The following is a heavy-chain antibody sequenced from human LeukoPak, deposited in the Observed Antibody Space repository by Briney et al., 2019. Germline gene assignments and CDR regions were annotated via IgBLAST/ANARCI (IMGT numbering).Heavy chain of an antibody. J-gene: IGHJ4*02. D-gene: IGHD5-18*01. CDR2: IYHSGST. CDR1: GYSISSGYY. CDR3: ARTAFHTAMVTFDY. V-gene: IGHV4-38-2*02. Sequence: PSETLSLTCTVSGYSISSGYYWGWIRQPPGEGLEWIGSIYHSGSTYYNPSLKSRVTISVDTSKNQFSLKLSSVTAADTAVYYCARTAFHTAMVTFDYWGQGTLVTVSS.